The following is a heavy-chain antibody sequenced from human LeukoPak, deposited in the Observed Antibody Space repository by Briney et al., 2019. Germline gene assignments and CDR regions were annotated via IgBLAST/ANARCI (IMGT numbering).Heavy chain of an antibody. Sequence: GGSLRLSCAASGFTFSTYAIHWVRQAPGKGLEWVAVISFDGVNTFYADSVKGRFTISRDNSNNTVYLQMNDLRPEDTAVFYCARGQGYESYYYMDVWGKGTTVSVSS. J-gene: IGHJ6*03. CDR2: ISFDGVNT. V-gene: IGHV3-30*04. CDR1: GFTFSTYA. CDR3: ARGQGYESYYYMDV. D-gene: IGHD2-2*01.